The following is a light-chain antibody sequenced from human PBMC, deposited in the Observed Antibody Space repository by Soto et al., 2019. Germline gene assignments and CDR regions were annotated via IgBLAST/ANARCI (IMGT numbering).Light chain of an antibody. CDR1: QGIDSL. V-gene: IGKV1-9*01. Sequence: DIQLIQSPSFLSASEGDRVTIACRASQGIDSLLAWYQQKPGKVPKLLIWGAFTLQSAIPSRFSGSGSGAEFTLTISSLQPEDFGTYYCQQYFSYPRTFGQGTKVEIK. CDR3: QQYFSYPRT. CDR2: GAF. J-gene: IGKJ1*01.